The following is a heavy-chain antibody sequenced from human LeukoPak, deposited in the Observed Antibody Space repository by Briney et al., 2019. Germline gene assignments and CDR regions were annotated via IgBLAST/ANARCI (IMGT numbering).Heavy chain of an antibody. J-gene: IGHJ4*02. CDR3: ARGGDYLFDY. CDR2: IYYSGTT. V-gene: IGHV4-59*01. CDR1: GGSISSYY. Sequence: SETLFLTCTVSGGSISSYYWSWIRQPPGKGLESIGYIYYSGTTNYNPSLKSRVTISVDTSKNQFSLKLRSVTAADTAVYYCARGGDYLFDYWGQGTLVTVSS. D-gene: IGHD4-17*01.